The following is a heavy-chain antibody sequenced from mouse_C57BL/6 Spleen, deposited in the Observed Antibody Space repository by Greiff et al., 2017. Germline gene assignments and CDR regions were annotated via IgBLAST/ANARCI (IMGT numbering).Heavy chain of an antibody. CDR1: GYTFTSYW. CDR2: IDPSDSET. V-gene: IGHV1-52*01. CDR3: ASPPYGSLYYYAMDY. Sequence: QVQLQQPGAELVRPGSSVKLSCKASGYTFTSYWMHWVKQRPIQGLEWIGNIDPSDSETHYNQKFKDKATLTVDKSSSTAYMQLSSLTSEDSAVYYCASPPYGSLYYYAMDYWGQGTSVTVSS. J-gene: IGHJ4*01. D-gene: IGHD1-1*01.